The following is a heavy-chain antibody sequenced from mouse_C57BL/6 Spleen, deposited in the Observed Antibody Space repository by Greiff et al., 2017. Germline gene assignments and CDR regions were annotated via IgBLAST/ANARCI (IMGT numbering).Heavy chain of an antibody. CDR2: INPVSGGT. J-gene: IGHJ4*01. V-gene: IGHV1-54*01. CDR1: GYAFTNYL. CDR3: ARGGLYSYAMDY. Sequence: VQLQESGAELVRPGTSVKVSCKASGYAFTNYLIEWVKQRPGQGLEWIGVINPVSGGTNYNEKFKGKATLTADKSSSTAYMQLSSLTSEDSAVYFCARGGLYSYAMDYWGQGTSVTVSS. D-gene: IGHD1-3*01.